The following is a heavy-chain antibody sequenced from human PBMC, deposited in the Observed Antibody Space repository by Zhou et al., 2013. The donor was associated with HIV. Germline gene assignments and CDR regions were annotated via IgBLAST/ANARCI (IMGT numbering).Heavy chain of an antibody. Sequence: QVQLVQSGAEVKKPGASVKVSCKSSGYTFTSYYIHWVRQAPGQGLEWMGIINPSGGSTKYAQKFQGRVTLTTDPSMTTVYMELTSLTSEDTAVYYCARGDYDDFWGAYQIEVIGDYWGQGTLVSV. CDR3: ARGDYDDFWGAYQIEVIGDY. J-gene: IGHJ4*02. CDR2: INPSGGST. CDR1: GYTFTSYY. D-gene: IGHD3-3*01. V-gene: IGHV1-46*01.